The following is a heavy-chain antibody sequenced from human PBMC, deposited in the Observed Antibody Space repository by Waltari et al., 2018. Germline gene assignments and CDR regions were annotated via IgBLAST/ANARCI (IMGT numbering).Heavy chain of an antibody. D-gene: IGHD2-21*02. CDR2: IQQNGSEK. Sequence: EVQLVESGGDLVQPGGSVRLACAASGSPFSRSWMTGVRQAPGKGLEWVGNIQQNGSEKWYADSVRGRFTISRDNAMNSLYLQMNSLRVEDTAVYYCARDLVATPPWGQGTLVTVSS. V-gene: IGHV3-7*01. CDR3: ARDLVATPP. CDR1: GSPFSRSW. J-gene: IGHJ5*02.